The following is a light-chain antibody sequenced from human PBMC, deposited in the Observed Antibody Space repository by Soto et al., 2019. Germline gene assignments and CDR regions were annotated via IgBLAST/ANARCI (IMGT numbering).Light chain of an antibody. CDR1: PNVRSN. V-gene: IGKV3-15*01. CDR3: QQRGT. Sequence: EIVMTQSPGTLSVSPGEGATLSCRASPNVRSNLAWYQQKPGQAPRLLIYGASYRANGVPARFSGSGSGTEFTLTISSLQSEDFAVYYCQQRGTFGRGTKVDIK. J-gene: IGKJ3*01. CDR2: GAS.